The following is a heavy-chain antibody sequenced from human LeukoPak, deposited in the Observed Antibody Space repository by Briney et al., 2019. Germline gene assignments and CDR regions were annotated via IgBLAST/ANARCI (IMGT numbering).Heavy chain of an antibody. V-gene: IGHV3-30*18. Sequence: GGSLRLSCAASGFTFSSYGMPWVRQAPGKGLEWVAVISYDGSHKYYADSVKGRFTISRDNSKNTLYLQMNSLRAEDTAVFHCAKVVEGGTNAPADYWGQGTLVTVSS. J-gene: IGHJ4*02. CDR2: ISYDGSHK. CDR1: GFTFSSYG. CDR3: AKVVEGGTNAPADY. D-gene: IGHD2-8*01.